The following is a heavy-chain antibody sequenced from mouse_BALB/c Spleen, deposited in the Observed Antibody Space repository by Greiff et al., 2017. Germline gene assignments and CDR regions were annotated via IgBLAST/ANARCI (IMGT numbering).Heavy chain of an antibody. CDR2: INPDSSTI. CDR3: ARPRYGNYVYYFDY. Sequence: EVKLMESGGGLVQPGGSLKLSCAASGFDFSRYWMSWVRQAPGKGLEWIGEINPDSSTINYTPSLKDKFIISRDNAKNTLYLQMSKVRSEDTALYYCARPRYGNYVYYFDYWGQGTTLTVSS. CDR1: GFDFSRYW. J-gene: IGHJ2*01. D-gene: IGHD2-10*02. V-gene: IGHV4-1*02.